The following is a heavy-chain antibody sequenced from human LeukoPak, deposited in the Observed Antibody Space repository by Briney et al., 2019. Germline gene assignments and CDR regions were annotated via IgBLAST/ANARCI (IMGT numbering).Heavy chain of an antibody. V-gene: IGHV1-69*05. CDR1: GYTFTGYY. J-gene: IGHJ5*02. Sequence: SVKVSCKASGYTFTGYYMHWVRQAPGQGLEWMGGIIPIFGTANYAQKFQGRVTITTDESTSTAYMELSSLRSEDTAVYYCARDIPSAYSSYNNWFDPWGQGTLVTVSS. CDR3: ARDIPSAYSSYNNWFDP. CDR2: IIPIFGTA. D-gene: IGHD6-6*01.